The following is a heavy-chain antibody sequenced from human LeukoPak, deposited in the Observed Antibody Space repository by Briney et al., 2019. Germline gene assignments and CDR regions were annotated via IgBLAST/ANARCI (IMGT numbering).Heavy chain of an antibody. D-gene: IGHD2-21*02. Sequence: GSLRLSCAASGFTFSDYYMSWIRQAPGKGLEWVSYISSSGSTIYYADSVKGRFTISRDNAKNSLYLQMNSLRAEDTAVYYCAITKDAAIPFDYWGQGTLVTVSS. CDR2: ISSSGSTI. V-gene: IGHV3-11*01. CDR3: AITKDAAIPFDY. CDR1: GFTFSDYY. J-gene: IGHJ4*02.